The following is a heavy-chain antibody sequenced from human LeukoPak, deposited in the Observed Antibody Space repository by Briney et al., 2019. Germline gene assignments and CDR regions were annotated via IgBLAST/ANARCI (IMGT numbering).Heavy chain of an antibody. V-gene: IGHV3-9*01. J-gene: IGHJ4*02. Sequence: LRLSCAASGFTFDDYAMHWVRQAPGKGLEWVSGISWNSGSIGYADSVKGRFTISRDNAKNSLYLQMNSLRAEDTALYYCAKDISLYYYDSSGYSNYFDYWGQGTLVTVSS. CDR2: ISWNSGSI. CDR1: GFTFDDYA. CDR3: AKDISLYYYDSSGYSNYFDY. D-gene: IGHD3-22*01.